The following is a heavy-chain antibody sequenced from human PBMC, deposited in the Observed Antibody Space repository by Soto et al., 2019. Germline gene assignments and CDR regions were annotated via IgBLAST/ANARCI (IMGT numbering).Heavy chain of an antibody. CDR1: GYTFISYG. CDR2: ISAYNGNT. V-gene: IGHV1-18*01. Sequence: QVQLVQSGAEVKKPGASVKVSCKASGYTFISYGISWVRQAPGQGLEWMGWISAYNGNTNYAQNFQGRVTMTTDTSTSTASMKLRSLRSDDTAVYYCARGGKYCTNRVCSFYGMDVWGQGTTVTVSS. CDR3: ARGGKYCTNRVCSFYGMDV. J-gene: IGHJ6*02. D-gene: IGHD2-8*01.